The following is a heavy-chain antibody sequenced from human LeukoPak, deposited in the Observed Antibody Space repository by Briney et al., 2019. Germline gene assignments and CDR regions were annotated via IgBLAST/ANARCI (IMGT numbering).Heavy chain of an antibody. CDR1: GFTFSSYS. CDR2: ISSSSYI. CDR3: ARGLGQQLVHFDY. V-gene: IGHV3-21*01. J-gene: IGHJ4*02. D-gene: IGHD6-13*01. Sequence: PGGSLRLSCAASGFTFSSYSMNWVRQAPGKGLEWVSSISSSSYIYYADSVKGRFTISRDNAKNSLYLQMNSLRAEDTAVYYCARGLGQQLVHFDYWGQGTLVTVSS.